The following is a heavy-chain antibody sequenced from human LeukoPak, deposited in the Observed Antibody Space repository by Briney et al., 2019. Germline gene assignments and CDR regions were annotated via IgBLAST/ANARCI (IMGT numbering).Heavy chain of an antibody. CDR3: ARGGSGWYDDAFDI. CDR1: GYTFTSYY. J-gene: IGHJ3*02. CDR2: INPSGGST. Sequence: GASVKVSCKASGYTFTSYYIHWVRQAPGQGLEWMGIINPSGGSTTYAQRFQGRVTMTRDMSTSTVYMQLSRLKSEDTAVYYCARGGSGWYDDAFDIWGQGTMVTVSS. V-gene: IGHV1-46*01. D-gene: IGHD6-19*01.